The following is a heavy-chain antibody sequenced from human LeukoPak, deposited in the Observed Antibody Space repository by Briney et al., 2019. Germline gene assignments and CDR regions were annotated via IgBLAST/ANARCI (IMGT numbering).Heavy chain of an antibody. CDR1: GYTFTSYG. D-gene: IGHD3-22*01. CDR3: ARNKYYYDSSGYYDY. J-gene: IGHJ4*02. Sequence: ASVKVSCKASGYTFTSYGISWVRQAPGQGLEWMGWIGAYNGNTNYAQKLQGRVTMTTDTSTSTAYMELRRLRSDDTAVYYCARNKYYYDSSGYYDYWGQGTLVTVSS. V-gene: IGHV1-18*01. CDR2: IGAYNGNT.